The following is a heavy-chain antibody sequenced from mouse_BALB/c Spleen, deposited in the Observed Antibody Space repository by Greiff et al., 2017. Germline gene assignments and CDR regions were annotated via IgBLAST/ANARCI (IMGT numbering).Heavy chain of an antibody. D-gene: IGHD1-1*01. CDR3: ARVITTVVAPTFDV. CDR1: GFTFSSYA. J-gene: IGHJ1*01. CDR2: ISSGGST. V-gene: IGHV5-6-5*01. Sequence: EVMLVESGGGLVKPGGSLKLSCAASGFTFSSYAMSWVRQTPEKRLEWVASISSGGSTYYPDSVKGRFTISRDNARNILYLQMSSLRSEDTAMYYCARVITTVVAPTFDVWGAGTTVTVSS.